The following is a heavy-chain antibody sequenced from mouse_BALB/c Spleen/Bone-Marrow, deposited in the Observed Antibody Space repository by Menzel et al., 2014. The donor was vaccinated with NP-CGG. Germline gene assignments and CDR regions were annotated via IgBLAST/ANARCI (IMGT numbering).Heavy chain of an antibody. D-gene: IGHD2-14*01. CDR3: TIYYRSFAY. CDR2: IDPSDSHT. V-gene: IGHV1S127*01. CDR1: GYTFTSYW. J-gene: IGHJ3*01. Sequence: QVQLQQPGAELVKPGASVKMSCKASGYTFTSYWMHWVKQRPGQGLEWIGVIDPSDSHTSYNQKFKGKATLTVDTSSSTAYMQLSSLTSEDSAVYYCTIYYRSFAYWGQGTLVTVSA.